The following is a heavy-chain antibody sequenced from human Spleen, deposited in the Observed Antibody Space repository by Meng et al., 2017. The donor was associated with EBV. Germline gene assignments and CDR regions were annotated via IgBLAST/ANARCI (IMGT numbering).Heavy chain of an antibody. D-gene: IGHD4-23*01. J-gene: IGHJ4*02. CDR1: GYIFTNYN. V-gene: IGHV1-8*01. CDR3: ARKDGGSSVSA. CDR2: MNPNIGIT. Sequence: VRVVRAGAEAKKPGASVMVSCRASGYIFTNYNSNWVRQATGQGLEWMGWMNPNIGITDYAQKFHSRVTMTRNTSMNTAYMELTSLTSDDTAVYYCARKDGGSSVSAWGQGTLVTVSS.